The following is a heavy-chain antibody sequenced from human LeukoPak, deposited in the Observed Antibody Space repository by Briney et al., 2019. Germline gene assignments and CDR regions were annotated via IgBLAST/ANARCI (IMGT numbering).Heavy chain of an antibody. CDR1: GDSINNYY. CDR2: ISYSGNT. Sequence: PSETLSLNCTVSGDSINNYYWSWIRQPPGRNLEWIGYISYSGNTNNSPFFKSRVTMSIGTSENLFSLKLTSVTAADTAVYYCARGGYSDSYGPYYFDSWGQGTLATVSS. D-gene: IGHD5-18*01. V-gene: IGHV4-59*13. J-gene: IGHJ4*02. CDR3: ARGGYSDSYGPYYFDS.